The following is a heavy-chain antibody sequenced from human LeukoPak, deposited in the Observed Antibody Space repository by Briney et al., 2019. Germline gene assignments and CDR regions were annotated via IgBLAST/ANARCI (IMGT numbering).Heavy chain of an antibody. Sequence: SETLSLTCTVYGGSISSSSYYWGWIRQPPGKGLEWIGSIYYSGSTYYNPSLKSRVTISVDTSNNQFSLKLSSVTAADTAVYYCARDRWELEYGMDVWGQGTTVTVSS. CDR2: IYYSGST. D-gene: IGHD1-26*01. CDR1: GGSISSSSYY. CDR3: ARDRWELEYGMDV. V-gene: IGHV4-39*07. J-gene: IGHJ6*02.